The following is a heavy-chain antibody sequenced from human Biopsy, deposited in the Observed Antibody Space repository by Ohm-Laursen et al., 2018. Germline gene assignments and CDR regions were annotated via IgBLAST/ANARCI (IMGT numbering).Heavy chain of an antibody. Sequence: GTLSLTCTVSGGSISRYYWSWIRQPPGKGLEWIGYIYYSGSTNYNPSLKSRVTISVDTSKNQFSLRLSSVTAADTAVYYCARHPAHRIQQIDYWGQGTLVTVSS. CDR1: GGSISRYY. D-gene: IGHD5-18*01. V-gene: IGHV4-59*08. CDR2: IYYSGST. J-gene: IGHJ4*02. CDR3: ARHPAHRIQQIDY.